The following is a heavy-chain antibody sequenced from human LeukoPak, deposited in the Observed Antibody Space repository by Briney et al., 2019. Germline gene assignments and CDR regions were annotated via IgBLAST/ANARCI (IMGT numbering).Heavy chain of an antibody. V-gene: IGHV3-30*01. CDR2: ISYDGSNK. Sequence: GGSLRLSCAASGFTFSSYAMHWVRQAPGKGLEWVAVISYDGSNKYYADSVKGRFTISRDNSKNTLYLQMDSLRAEDTAVYYCARGGARYTRYYYYMDVWGKGTTVTVSS. J-gene: IGHJ6*03. CDR3: ARGGARYTRYYYYMDV. CDR1: GFTFSSYA. D-gene: IGHD1-1*01.